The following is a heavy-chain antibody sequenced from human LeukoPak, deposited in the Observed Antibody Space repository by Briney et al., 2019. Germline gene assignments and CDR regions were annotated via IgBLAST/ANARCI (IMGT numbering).Heavy chain of an antibody. V-gene: IGHV3-23*01. CDR3: AKEVKEQWLVEYFQH. CDR2: ISGSVGST. Sequence: GGSLRLSCAASGFTFSSYAMSWVRQAPGKVLEWVSAISGSVGSTYYADSVKGPFTISRDNSKNTLYLQMNSLRAEDTAVYYCAKEVKEQWLVEYFQHWGQGTLVTVSS. CDR1: GFTFSSYA. D-gene: IGHD6-19*01. J-gene: IGHJ1*01.